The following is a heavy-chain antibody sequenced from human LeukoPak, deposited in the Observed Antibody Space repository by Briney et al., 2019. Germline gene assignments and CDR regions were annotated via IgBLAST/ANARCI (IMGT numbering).Heavy chain of an antibody. Sequence: PGGSLRLSCAASGFTFSSYSMNWVRQAPGKGLEWVSSISSSSSYIYYADSVKGRFTISRDNATNSLYLQMNSLRAEDTAVYYCASGRGHDAFDIWGQGTMVTVSS. CDR3: ASGRGHDAFDI. V-gene: IGHV3-21*01. D-gene: IGHD3-10*01. CDR1: GFTFSSYS. J-gene: IGHJ3*02. CDR2: ISSSSSYI.